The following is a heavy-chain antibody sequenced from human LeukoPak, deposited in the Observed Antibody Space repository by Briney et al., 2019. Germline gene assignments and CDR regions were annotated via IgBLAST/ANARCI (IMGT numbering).Heavy chain of an antibody. J-gene: IGHJ5*02. D-gene: IGHD6-6*01. CDR3: ARAPYGGYSSSSLGFDP. Sequence: PSETLSLTCTVPRGSITSQYWGWIRQPPGKGLEWIGSIYYSGSTYYNPSLKSRVTISVDTSKNQFSLKLSSVTAADTAVYYCARAPYGGYSSSSLGFDPWGQGTLVTVSS. CDR1: RGSITSQY. V-gene: IGHV4-39*07. CDR2: IYYSGST.